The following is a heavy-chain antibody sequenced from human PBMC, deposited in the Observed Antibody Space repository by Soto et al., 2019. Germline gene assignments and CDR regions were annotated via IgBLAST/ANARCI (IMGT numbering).Heavy chain of an antibody. CDR2: INHSGST. Sequence: LSLTCAVYGGSFSGYYWSWIRQPPGKGLEWIGEINHSGSTNYNPSLKSRVTISVDTSKNQFSLKLSSVTAADTAVYYCARGKKRVAYCSSTSCPTKGAFDYWGQGTLVTVSS. CDR3: ARGKKRVAYCSSTSCPTKGAFDY. J-gene: IGHJ4*02. V-gene: IGHV4-34*01. CDR1: GGSFSGYY. D-gene: IGHD2-2*01.